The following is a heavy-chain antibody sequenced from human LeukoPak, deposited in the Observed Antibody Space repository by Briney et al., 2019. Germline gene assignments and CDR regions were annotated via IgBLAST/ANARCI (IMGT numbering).Heavy chain of an antibody. D-gene: IGHD3-10*01. CDR1: GVTFSSLW. CDR2: INPDGSVK. Sequence: GGSLRLSCAASGVTFSSLWMTWVRQAPGKGLEWVANINPDGSVKNFVDSMRGRFTISRDNAKNSLYLQMNSLRAEDTAVYYCARDRGYNSFDYWGQGTLVTVSS. V-gene: IGHV3-7*01. CDR3: ARDRGYNSFDY. J-gene: IGHJ4*02.